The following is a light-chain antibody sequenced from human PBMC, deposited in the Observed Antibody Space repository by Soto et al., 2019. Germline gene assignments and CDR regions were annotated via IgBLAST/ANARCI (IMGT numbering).Light chain of an antibody. J-gene: IGKJ5*01. CDR1: QSVSSN. Sequence: EIVMTQSPATLSVSPGERATLSCRASQSVSSNLAWYQQRPGQAPRLLISGASTRATGIPARFSGSGSGTEFTLTISSLQSEDFAVYYCQQYNNWSITSGQGTRLEIK. CDR3: QQYNNWSIT. V-gene: IGKV3-15*01. CDR2: GAS.